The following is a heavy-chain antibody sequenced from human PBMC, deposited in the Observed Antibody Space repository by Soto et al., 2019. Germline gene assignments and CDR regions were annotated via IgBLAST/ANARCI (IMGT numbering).Heavy chain of an antibody. J-gene: IGHJ6*02. CDR3: ARDYRAYSSGWYCHYYGMAV. CDR2: IYYSGST. D-gene: IGHD6-19*01. Sequence: SETLSLTCTVSGGSISSGDYYWSWIRQPPGKGLEWIGYIYYSGSTYYNPSLKSRVTISVDTSKNQFSLKLSSVTAADTAVYYCARDYRAYSSGWYCHYYGMAVWGQGTTVTVSS. V-gene: IGHV4-30-4*01. CDR1: GGSISSGDYY.